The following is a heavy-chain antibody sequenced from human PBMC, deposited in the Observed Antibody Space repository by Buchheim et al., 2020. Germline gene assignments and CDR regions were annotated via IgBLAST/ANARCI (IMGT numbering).Heavy chain of an antibody. Sequence: EVQLVESGGGLVQPGGSLRLSCAASGFTFSSYSMNWVRQAPGKGLEWVSYISSSSSTIYYADSVKGRFTISRDNAKNSLYLQMNSLRAEDTAVYYCARAHGPGSYYPDAFDIWGQGT. CDR2: ISSSSSTI. CDR1: GFTFSSYS. J-gene: IGHJ3*02. CDR3: ARAHGPGSYYPDAFDI. D-gene: IGHD3-10*01. V-gene: IGHV3-48*01.